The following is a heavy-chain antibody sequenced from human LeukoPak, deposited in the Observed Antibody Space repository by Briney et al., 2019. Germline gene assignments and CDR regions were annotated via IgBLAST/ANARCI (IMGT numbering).Heavy chain of an antibody. CDR3: ARAPSYYYSSGPNWFDP. V-gene: IGHV1-46*01. CDR1: GYTFTSYY. Sequence: ASVKVSCKASGYTFTSYYMHWLRQAPGQGLEWMGIINPSGGSTSYAQKFQGRVTMTRDTSTSTVYMELSSLRSEDTAVYYCARAPSYYYSSGPNWFDPWGQGTLVTVSS. J-gene: IGHJ5*02. D-gene: IGHD3-22*01. CDR2: INPSGGST.